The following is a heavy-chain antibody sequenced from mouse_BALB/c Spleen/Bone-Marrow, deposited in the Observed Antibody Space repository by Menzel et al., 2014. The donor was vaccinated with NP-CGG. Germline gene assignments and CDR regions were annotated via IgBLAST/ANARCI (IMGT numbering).Heavy chain of an antibody. V-gene: IGHV2-2*02. CDR2: IWSGGST. D-gene: IGHD1-1*01. CDR3: ARINYGSRRYWYFDV. Sequence: VQVVESGPGLVQPSQSLSITCTVSGFSLTTYGVHWVRQSPGKGLEWLGVIWSGGSTDYNAAFISRLSISKDNSKSQVFFKMNSLQANDTAIYYCARINYGSRRYWYFDVWGAGTTVTVSS. CDR1: GFSLTTYG. J-gene: IGHJ1*01.